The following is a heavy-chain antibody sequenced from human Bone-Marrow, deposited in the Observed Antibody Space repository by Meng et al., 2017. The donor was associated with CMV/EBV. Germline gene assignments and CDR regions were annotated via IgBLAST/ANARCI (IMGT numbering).Heavy chain of an antibody. V-gene: IGHV4-34*01. CDR3: ARGDWYYFDY. Sequence: SETLSLTCAVYGGSFSGYYWSWIRQPPGKGLEWIGEINHSGSTNYNPSLKSRVTISVDTSKNQFSLKLRSVTAADTAVYYCARGDWYYFDYWGQGTLVTVSS. J-gene: IGHJ4*02. CDR2: INHSGST. D-gene: IGHD3-9*01. CDR1: GGSFSGYY.